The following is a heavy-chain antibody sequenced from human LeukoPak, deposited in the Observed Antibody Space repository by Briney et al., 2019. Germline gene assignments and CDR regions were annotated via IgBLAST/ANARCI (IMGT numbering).Heavy chain of an antibody. CDR1: GNSFASYW. V-gene: IGHV5-10-1*01. CDR2: IDPSDSYT. D-gene: IGHD5-12*01. CDR3: ARQPGYSRSNVTY. J-gene: IGHJ4*02. Sequence: GESLKISCKGTGNSFASYWISWVRQMPGKGLEWMGRIDPSDSYTNYSPSFQGHVTISADKSSSSAYLQWSTLKASDTAMYYCARQPGYSRSNVTYWGQGTPVSVSS.